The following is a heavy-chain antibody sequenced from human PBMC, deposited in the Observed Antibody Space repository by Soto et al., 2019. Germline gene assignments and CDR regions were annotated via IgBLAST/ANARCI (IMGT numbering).Heavy chain of an antibody. V-gene: IGHV3-15*01. CDR1: GFTFSNAW. D-gene: IGHD3-3*01. Sequence: GGSLRLSCAASGFTFSNAWMSWVRQAPGKGLEWVGRIKSKTDGGTTDYAAPVKGRFTISRDDSKNTLYLQMNSLKTEDTAVYYCTTERYDFWSGYLSYYSDYWGQGTLVTVSS. CDR2: IKSKTDGGTT. J-gene: IGHJ4*02. CDR3: TTERYDFWSGYLSYYSDY.